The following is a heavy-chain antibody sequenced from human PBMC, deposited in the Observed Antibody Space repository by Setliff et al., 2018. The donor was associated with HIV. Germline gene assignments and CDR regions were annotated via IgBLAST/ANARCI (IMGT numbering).Heavy chain of an antibody. CDR2: INNSGRI. J-gene: IGHJ4*02. CDR3: ARPRRYSSGGYAY. D-gene: IGHD6-19*01. Sequence: MPSETLSLTCTVSGGSISRGAYYWSWIRQHPGKGLEWIAYINNSGRIYYNPSLKSRVAIFIDTSKNQFSLRLSSVTAADTAVYYCARPRRYSSGGYAYWGQGTLVTVSS. CDR1: GGSISRGAYY. V-gene: IGHV4-31*03.